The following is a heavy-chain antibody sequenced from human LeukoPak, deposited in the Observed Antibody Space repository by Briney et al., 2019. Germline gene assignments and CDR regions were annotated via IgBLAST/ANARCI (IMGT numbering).Heavy chain of an antibody. V-gene: IGHV3-33*01. CDR1: GFTFSSYG. D-gene: IGHD3-22*01. CDR3: ARYYYDSSGYYYADY. J-gene: IGHJ4*02. Sequence: GGSLRLSCAASGFTFSSYGMHWVRQAPGKGLEWVAVIWYDGSNKYYADSVKGRFTISRDNSKNTLYLQMNSLGAEDTAVYYCARYYYDSSGYYYADYWGQGTLVTVSS. CDR2: IWYDGSNK.